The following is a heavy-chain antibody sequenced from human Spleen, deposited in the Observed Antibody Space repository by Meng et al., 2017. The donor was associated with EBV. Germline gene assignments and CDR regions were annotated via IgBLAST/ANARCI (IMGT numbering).Heavy chain of an antibody. D-gene: IGHD5-12*01. CDR2: INAANGKT. Sequence: VQLVQSGSDLKMRGASEKVSCKAAGYTFTTYTCNWVQPAPGNGLEWMGWINAANGKTKYSQIFQDGVTFTRDTSARTAYMELSSLRSEDSAVYYCAREPSGYGADAYWGQGTLVTVSS. CDR3: AREPSGYGADAY. J-gene: IGHJ4*02. V-gene: IGHV1-3*01. CDR1: GYTFTTYT.